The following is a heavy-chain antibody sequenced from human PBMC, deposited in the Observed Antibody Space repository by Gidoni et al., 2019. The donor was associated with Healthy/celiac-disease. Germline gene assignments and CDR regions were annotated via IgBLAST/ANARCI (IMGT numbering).Heavy chain of an antibody. CDR2: IRSKAYGWTT. Sequence: EVQLVESGGGLVQQGRSLRLSCTASGFTFGDYAMIWVRQAPGKGLDWVGFIRSKAYGWTTEYAASVKGRFTISRDDSKSIAYLQMNILTTEDTAVYYCTNGEYRWYWGQGTLVTVSS. J-gene: IGHJ4*02. V-gene: IGHV3-49*04. D-gene: IGHD3-10*01. CDR1: GFTFGDYA. CDR3: TNGEYRWY.